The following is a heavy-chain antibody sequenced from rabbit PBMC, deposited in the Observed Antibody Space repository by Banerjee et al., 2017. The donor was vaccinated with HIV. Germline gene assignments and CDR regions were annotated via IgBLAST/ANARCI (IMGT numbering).Heavy chain of an antibody. D-gene: IGHD8-1*01. J-gene: IGHJ6*01. CDR2: IYAGSSGST. Sequence: QQQLEESGGGLVKPEGSLTLTCKASGVDFSSSYWICWVRQAPGKGLEWIACIYAGSSGSTQYANWAKGRFTISKTSSTTVDLQMSSLTAADTATYFCARDLGGSRDLWGPGTLVTVS. CDR3: ARDLGGSRDL. V-gene: IGHV1S45*01. CDR1: GVDFSSSYW.